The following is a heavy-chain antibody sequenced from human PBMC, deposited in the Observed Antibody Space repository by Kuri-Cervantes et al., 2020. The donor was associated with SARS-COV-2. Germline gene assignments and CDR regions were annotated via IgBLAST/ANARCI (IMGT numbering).Heavy chain of an antibody. CDR2: ISSSSSYI. J-gene: IGHJ6*02. V-gene: IGHV3-21*01. D-gene: IGHD2-15*01. CDR1: GFTFSSYS. Sequence: GESLKISCAASGFTFSSYSMNWVRQAPGKGLEWVSSISSSSSYIYYADSVKGRFTISRDNAKNSLYLQMNSLRDEDTAVYYCARDPPSPYCSGSGCRTDVWGQGTTVTVSS. CDR3: ARDPPSPYCSGSGCRTDV.